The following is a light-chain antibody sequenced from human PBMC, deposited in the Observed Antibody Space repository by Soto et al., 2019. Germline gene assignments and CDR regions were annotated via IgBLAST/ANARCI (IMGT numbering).Light chain of an antibody. V-gene: IGKV1-5*03. CDR2: KAS. CDR1: QSISGW. J-gene: IGKJ2*01. Sequence: DIQMTQSPSTLSASVGDRVTITCRASQSISGWLAWYQQKPGKAPKLLIYKASTLERGVPSRFSGSGSGTEFTLTVSILQPDDFATYYCQQYKSYLYTFGQGTKLEIK. CDR3: QQYKSYLYT.